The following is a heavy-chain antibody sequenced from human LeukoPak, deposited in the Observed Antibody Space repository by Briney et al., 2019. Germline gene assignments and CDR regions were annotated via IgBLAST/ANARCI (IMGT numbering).Heavy chain of an antibody. Sequence: GRSLRLSCAASGFTFSGYAMHWVRQAPGKGLEWVAVISFDGISNYYADSVKGRFTISRDNSENTLYLQMNSLRTEDTALYYCARDVDSSGWGQGTLVTVSS. J-gene: IGHJ4*02. V-gene: IGHV3-30-3*01. CDR3: ARDVDSSG. D-gene: IGHD6-19*01. CDR2: ISFDGISN. CDR1: GFTFSGYA.